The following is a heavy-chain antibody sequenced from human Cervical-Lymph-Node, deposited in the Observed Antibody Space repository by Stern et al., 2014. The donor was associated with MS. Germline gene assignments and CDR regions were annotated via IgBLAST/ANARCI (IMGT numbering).Heavy chain of an antibody. Sequence: VQLVESGPGLVRPSETLSLTCSVSGVSMTSYHWSWIRQSPGKGLEWVGYIDYRGNTNYKSALKKRVTISRDTSKNQFSLKLSHVTTADTAVYYCARVWYGDDYGLDVWGQGTTVIVSS. J-gene: IGHJ6*02. CDR1: GVSMTSYH. V-gene: IGHV4-59*01. CDR2: IDYRGNT. CDR3: ARVWYGDDYGLDV. D-gene: IGHD4-17*01.